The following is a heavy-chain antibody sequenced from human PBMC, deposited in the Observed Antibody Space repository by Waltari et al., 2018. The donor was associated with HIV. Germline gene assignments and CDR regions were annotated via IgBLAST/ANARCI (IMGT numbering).Heavy chain of an antibody. V-gene: IGHV1-69*01. J-gene: IGHJ4*02. CDR1: GGTFSSYA. D-gene: IGHD2-21*01. CDR3: ARGGSCGGDCYRSLDY. CDR2: IIPIFGTA. Sequence: QVQLVQSGAEVKKPGSSVMVSCKASGGTFSSYAITWVRQAPGQGLEWMGGIIPIFGTANYAQKFQGRVTITADESTSTAYMELSSLRSEDTAVYYCARGGSCGGDCYRSLDYWGQGTLVTVSS.